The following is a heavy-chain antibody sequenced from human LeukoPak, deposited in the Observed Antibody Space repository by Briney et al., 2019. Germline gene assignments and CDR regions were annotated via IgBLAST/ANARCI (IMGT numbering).Heavy chain of an antibody. D-gene: IGHD5-24*01. J-gene: IGHJ4*02. CDR3: ARGGGRWLQLSLDY. Sequence: SGTLSLTCAVSGGSFSGYYSSWIPAPPGKGLEWSGEINHSGSTNYNPSLRSGVTISVDTSKNQFSLKLSSVTAADTAVYYCARGGGRWLQLSLDYWGQGTLVTVSS. CDR1: GGSFSGYY. CDR2: INHSGST. V-gene: IGHV4-34*01.